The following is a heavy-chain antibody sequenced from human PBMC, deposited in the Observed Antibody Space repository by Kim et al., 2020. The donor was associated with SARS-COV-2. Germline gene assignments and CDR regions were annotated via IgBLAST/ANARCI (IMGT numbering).Heavy chain of an antibody. V-gene: IGHV4-30-4*01. CDR1: GGSISSGDYY. J-gene: IGHJ4*02. Sequence: SETLSLTCTVSGGSISSGDYYWSWIRQPPGKGLEWIGYIYYSGSTYYNPSLKSRVTISVDTSKNQFSLKLSSVTAADTAVYYCARVSPNDFWSGYRFDYWGQGTLVTVSS. CDR2: IYYSGST. D-gene: IGHD3-3*01. CDR3: ARVSPNDFWSGYRFDY.